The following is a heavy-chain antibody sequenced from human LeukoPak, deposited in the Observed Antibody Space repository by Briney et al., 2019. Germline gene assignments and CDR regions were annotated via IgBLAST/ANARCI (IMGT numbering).Heavy chain of an antibody. Sequence: PGRSLRPSCAASGFTFTSYGMHWVRQAPSRGLEWVGVISYDGSNKYYTDSVKGRFTISRDNSKNTLYLQMNSLRAEDTAVYYCAKFKFMVRGVIRSGMDVWGQGTTVTVSS. D-gene: IGHD3-10*01. CDR1: GFTFTSYG. CDR2: ISYDGSNK. V-gene: IGHV3-30*18. CDR3: AKFKFMVRGVIRSGMDV. J-gene: IGHJ6*02.